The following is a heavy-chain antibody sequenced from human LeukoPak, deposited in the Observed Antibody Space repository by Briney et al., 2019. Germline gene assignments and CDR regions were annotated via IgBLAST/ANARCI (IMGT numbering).Heavy chain of an antibody. CDR3: ARRIPYALMNY. V-gene: IGHV4-34*01. J-gene: IGHJ4*02. D-gene: IGHD3-16*01. Sequence: PSETLSLTCAVYGGSFSGYYWSWIRQPPGKGLEWIGEINHSGSTNYNPSLKSRVTISVDTSKNQFSLKLSSVTAADTVVYYCARRIPYALMNYWGQGTLVTVSS. CDR2: INHSGST. CDR1: GGSFSGYY.